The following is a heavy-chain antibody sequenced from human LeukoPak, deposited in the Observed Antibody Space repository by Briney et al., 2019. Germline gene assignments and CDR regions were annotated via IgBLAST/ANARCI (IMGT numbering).Heavy chain of an antibody. CDR1: GYTFTSYG. J-gene: IGHJ3*02. Sequence: ASVKVSCKAPGYTFTSYGISWVRQAPGQGLEWMGWISAYNGNTNYGQKLQGRVTMTTDTSTSTAYMELRSLRSDDTAVYYCARDRSHYDFWSGYYQGDAFDIWGQGTMVTVSS. CDR2: ISAYNGNT. V-gene: IGHV1-18*01. D-gene: IGHD3-3*01. CDR3: ARDRSHYDFWSGYYQGDAFDI.